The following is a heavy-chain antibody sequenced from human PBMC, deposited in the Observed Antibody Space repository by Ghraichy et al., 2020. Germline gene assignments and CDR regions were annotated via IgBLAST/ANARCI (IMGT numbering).Heavy chain of an antibody. CDR2: ISSSGSTI. CDR3: ARGGDWGHSSSWYVS. Sequence: GGSLRLSCAASGFTFSSYEMNWVRQAPGKGLEWVSYISSSGSTIYYADSVKGRFTISRDNAKNSLYLQMNSLRAEDTAVYYCARGGDWGHSSSWYVSWGQGTLVTVSS. CDR1: GFTFSSYE. J-gene: IGHJ4*02. V-gene: IGHV3-48*03. D-gene: IGHD6-13*01.